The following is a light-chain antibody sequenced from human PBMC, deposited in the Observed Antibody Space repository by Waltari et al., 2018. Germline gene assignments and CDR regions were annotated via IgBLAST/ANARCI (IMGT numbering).Light chain of an antibody. J-gene: IGKJ1*01. CDR3: QNYVRLPVT. Sequence: IVLTLSPGTLSLSPGEGATLSCRASQSVGRSLVWYQQKPGQAPRLLISDASTRATGIPDRFSGSGSGTDFSLTISRLEPEDFAVYFCQNYVRLPVTFGQGTKVEIK. CDR1: QSVGRS. V-gene: IGKV3-20*01. CDR2: DAS.